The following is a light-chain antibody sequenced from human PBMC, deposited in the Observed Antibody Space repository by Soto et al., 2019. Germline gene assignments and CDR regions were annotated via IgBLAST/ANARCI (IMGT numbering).Light chain of an antibody. CDR2: EVS. CDR3: SSYTSSPTVV. Sequence: QSVLTQPASVSGSPGQSITISCTGTSSDVGGYKYVSWYQQHPGKAPKLMIYEVSNRPSGVSHRFSGSKSGNTASLTISGLQAEDEADYYCSSYTSSPTVVFGGGTKLTVL. V-gene: IGLV2-14*01. J-gene: IGLJ2*01. CDR1: SSDVGGYKY.